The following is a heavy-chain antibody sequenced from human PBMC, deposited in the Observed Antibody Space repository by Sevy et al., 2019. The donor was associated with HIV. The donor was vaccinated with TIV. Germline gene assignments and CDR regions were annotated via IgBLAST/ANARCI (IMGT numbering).Heavy chain of an antibody. CDR2: ISAYNGNT. CDR3: ARATGTTSPYYYYGMDV. D-gene: IGHD1-1*01. Sequence: ASVKVSCKASGYTFTSYGISWVRQAPGQGLEWMGWISAYNGNTNYAQKLQGRVTMTTDTSTSTAYMELRSLRSDDTALYYCARATGTTSPYYYYGMDVWGQGTTVTVSS. CDR1: GYTFTSYG. V-gene: IGHV1-18*01. J-gene: IGHJ6*02.